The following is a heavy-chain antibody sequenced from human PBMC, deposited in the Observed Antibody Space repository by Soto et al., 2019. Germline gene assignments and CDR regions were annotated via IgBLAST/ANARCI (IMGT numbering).Heavy chain of an antibody. D-gene: IGHD3-22*01. J-gene: IGHJ4*02. V-gene: IGHV4-30-4*01. CDR1: DGPISSSDHY. Sequence: SETLSLTCTVSDGPISSSDHYWTWIRQAPGKGLEWIGYMYYSGNTYYNPSLKIRVTISVDTSKNQFSLKLSSVTAADTAVYYFARGIYYYDSSGYYYVSAFDYWGQGTLVTVSS. CDR2: MYYSGNT. CDR3: ARGIYYYDSSGYYYVSAFDY.